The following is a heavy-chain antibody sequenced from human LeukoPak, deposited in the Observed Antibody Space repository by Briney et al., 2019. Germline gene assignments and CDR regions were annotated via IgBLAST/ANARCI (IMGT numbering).Heavy chain of an antibody. Sequence: GRSLRLSCAASGFTFGDYAMSWFRQAPGKGLEWVGFVRSTSFGGATDYAASVKGRFTISRDDPKSIVYLLMNSLKTEDTAVYYCTRLRQDCSRHSCYYCFYYYYMDVWGKGTTVTVSS. V-gene: IGHV3-49*03. D-gene: IGHD2-2*01. CDR2: VRSTSFGGAT. CDR1: GFTFGDYA. J-gene: IGHJ6*03. CDR3: TRLRQDCSRHSCYYCFYYYYMDV.